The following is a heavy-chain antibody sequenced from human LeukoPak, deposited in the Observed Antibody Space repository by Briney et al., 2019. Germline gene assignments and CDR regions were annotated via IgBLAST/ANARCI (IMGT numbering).Heavy chain of an antibody. V-gene: IGHV3-23*01. Sequence: GGSLRLSCAASGFTFSSYAMSWVRQAPGKGLEWLSAISGSGGSTYYADSVKGRFTISRDNSKNTLYLQMNSLRADDTAVYYCAKALVGATIRHQARLDYAFDIWGQGTMVTVSS. CDR2: ISGSGGST. D-gene: IGHD1-26*01. J-gene: IGHJ3*02. CDR3: AKALVGATIRHQARLDYAFDI. CDR1: GFTFSSYA.